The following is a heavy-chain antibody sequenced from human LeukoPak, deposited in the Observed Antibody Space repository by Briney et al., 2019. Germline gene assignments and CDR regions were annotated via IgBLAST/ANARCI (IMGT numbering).Heavy chain of an antibody. CDR1: GFTVSSNY. J-gene: IGHJ3*02. Sequence: PGGSLRLSCAASGFTVSSNYMTWVRQAPGKGLEWVSVIYTGGGTHYADSVKGRFTISRDTSKNTLYLQMNSLRAEDTAVYYCARDRIDAFDIWGQGTMVTVFS. CDR2: IYTGGGT. CDR3: ARDRIDAFDI. D-gene: IGHD2-15*01. V-gene: IGHV3-53*01.